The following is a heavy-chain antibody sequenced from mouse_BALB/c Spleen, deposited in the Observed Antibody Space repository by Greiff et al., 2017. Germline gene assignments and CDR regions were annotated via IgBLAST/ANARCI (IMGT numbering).Heavy chain of an antibody. CDR2: IWSGGST. Sequence: VKLQESGPGLVQPSQSLSITCTVSGFSLTSYGVHWVRQSPGKGLEWLGVIWSGGSTDYNAAFISRLSISKDNSKSQVFFKMNSLQANDTAIYYCARNKVYDYGYFDYWGQGTTLTVSS. J-gene: IGHJ2*01. V-gene: IGHV2-2*02. CDR1: GFSLTSYG. CDR3: ARNKVYDYGYFDY. D-gene: IGHD2-4*01.